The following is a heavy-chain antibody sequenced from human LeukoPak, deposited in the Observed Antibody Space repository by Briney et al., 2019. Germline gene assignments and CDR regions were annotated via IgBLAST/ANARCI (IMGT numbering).Heavy chain of an antibody. CDR2: IAANGDRT. Sequence: PGGSLRLSCVGSGFIFRSYAMTWVRQAPGKGLDWVSSIAANGDRTYYADSVKGRFTISRDNSRNTLYLQMSSLRAEDTALYYCAKGEYEWFGELLDYFDYWGQGTLVTVSS. D-gene: IGHD3-10*01. CDR1: GFIFRSYA. CDR3: AKGEYEWFGELLDYFDY. J-gene: IGHJ4*02. V-gene: IGHV3-23*01.